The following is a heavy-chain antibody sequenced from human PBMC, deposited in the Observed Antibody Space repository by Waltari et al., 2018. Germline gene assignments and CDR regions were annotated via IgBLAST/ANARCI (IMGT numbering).Heavy chain of an antibody. CDR3: ATASTTNPYYKDAFDI. D-gene: IGHD3-10*01. J-gene: IGHJ3*02. CDR2: FDPEDCET. Sequence: QVQLVQSGAEVKKPGASVKVSCKVSGYTLTELSMHWVRQAPGKGLEWMGGFDPEDCETIYAHKCQGRVTMTEDTSTDTAYMELSSLRSEDTAVYYCATASTTNPYYKDAFDIWGQGTMVTVSS. CDR1: GYTLTELS. V-gene: IGHV1-24*01.